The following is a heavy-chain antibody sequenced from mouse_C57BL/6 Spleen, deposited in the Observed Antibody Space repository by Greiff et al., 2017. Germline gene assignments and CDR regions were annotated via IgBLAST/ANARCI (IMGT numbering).Heavy chain of an antibody. D-gene: IGHD1-1*01. Sequence: VQLQQSGPVLVKPGASVKMSCKASGYTFTDYYMNWVKQSHGKSLEWIGVINPYNGGTSYNQKFKGKATLTVDKSSSTAYMELNSLTSEDSAVYYCARKHYYGSGDYFDYWGQGTTLTVSS. CDR3: ARKHYYGSGDYFDY. J-gene: IGHJ2*01. CDR1: GYTFTDYY. V-gene: IGHV1-19*01. CDR2: INPYNGGT.